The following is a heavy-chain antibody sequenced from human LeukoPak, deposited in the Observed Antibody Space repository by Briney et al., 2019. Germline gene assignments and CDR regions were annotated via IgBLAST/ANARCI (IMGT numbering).Heavy chain of an antibody. J-gene: IGHJ3*02. CDR1: GGSISSSNW. V-gene: IGHV4-4*02. CDR3: ASPFVLESDAFDI. CDR2: IYHSGST. D-gene: IGHD3-3*01. Sequence: SETLSLTCAVSGGSISSSNWWRWVRQPPGKGLEWIGEIYHSGSTNYNPSLKSRVTISVDKSKNQFSLKLSSVTAADTAVYYCASPFVLESDAFDIWGQGTMVTVSS.